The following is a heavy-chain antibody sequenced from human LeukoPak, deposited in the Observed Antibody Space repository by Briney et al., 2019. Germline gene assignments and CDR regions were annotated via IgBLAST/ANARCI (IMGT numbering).Heavy chain of an antibody. Sequence: GGSLRLSCAASGFTFDDYAMHWVRQAPGKGLEWVSGISWNSGSIGYADSVKGRFTISRDNAKNSLYLQMNSLRAEDTALYYCAKGESSGYYYSFDYWGQGTLVTVSS. V-gene: IGHV3-9*01. CDR2: ISWNSGSI. CDR1: GFTFDDYA. CDR3: AKGESSGYYYSFDY. D-gene: IGHD3-22*01. J-gene: IGHJ4*02.